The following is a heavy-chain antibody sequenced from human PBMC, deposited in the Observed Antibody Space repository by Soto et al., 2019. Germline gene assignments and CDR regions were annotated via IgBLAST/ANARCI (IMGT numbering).Heavy chain of an antibody. CDR2: ISYSGST. D-gene: IGHD1-26*01. V-gene: IGHV4-31*01. Sequence: QVQLQESGPGLVQPSQTLSLACTVSGGSITTVGNYWSWIRQFPGKGLEWIGHISYSGSTNSNPSLRNPLSMSVDTSKNQFSLELSSVTAADTAVYYCARLLGSGNYLGIFDAFDIWGQGTVVTVSS. CDR1: GGSITTVGNY. CDR3: ARLLGSGNYLGIFDAFDI. J-gene: IGHJ3*02.